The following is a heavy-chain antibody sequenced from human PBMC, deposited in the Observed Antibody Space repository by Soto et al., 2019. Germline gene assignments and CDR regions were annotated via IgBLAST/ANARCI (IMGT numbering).Heavy chain of an antibody. V-gene: IGHV3-23*01. D-gene: IGHD6-13*01. Sequence: EVQLLESGGGLVQPGGSLRLSCAASGFTFSSFAMSWVRQAPGKGLEWVSAISGSGGSTYYADSVKGRFTISRDNSKNTLYLQMNSLRAEDTAVYYCATPGIAAAGTGGWFDPWGQGTLVTVSS. CDR2: ISGSGGST. CDR1: GFTFSSFA. CDR3: ATPGIAAAGTGGWFDP. J-gene: IGHJ5*02.